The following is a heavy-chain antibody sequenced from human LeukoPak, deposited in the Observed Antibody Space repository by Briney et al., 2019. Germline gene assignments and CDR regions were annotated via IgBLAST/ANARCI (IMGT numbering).Heavy chain of an antibody. CDR1: GFNFGDHG. J-gene: IGHJ4*02. D-gene: IGHD1-1*01. Sequence: GGSLRISCAASGFNFGDHGMSWVRQVPGKGLEWVSAIDGSGGSIGYGDSVRGRFTTSRDNGQKSLYLQMNSLTVEDTAFYYCARGDPREVEVSDYWGQGTLVTVSS. V-gene: IGHV3-20*04. CDR3: ARGDPREVEVSDY. CDR2: IDGSGGSI.